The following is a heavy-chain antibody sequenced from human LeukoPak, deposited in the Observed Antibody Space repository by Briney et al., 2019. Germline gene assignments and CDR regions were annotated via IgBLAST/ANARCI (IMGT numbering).Heavy chain of an antibody. V-gene: IGHV4-39*01. Sequence: ASETLSLTCTVSGGSISSSSYSWGWIRQPPGKGLEWIGSIYYSGSTYYNPSLESRVTISVDTSKNQFSLKLSSVTAADTAVYYCARLGSDDFWSGIDYWGQGTLVTVSS. CDR2: IYYSGST. D-gene: IGHD3-3*01. CDR1: GGSISSSSYS. CDR3: ARLGSDDFWSGIDY. J-gene: IGHJ4*02.